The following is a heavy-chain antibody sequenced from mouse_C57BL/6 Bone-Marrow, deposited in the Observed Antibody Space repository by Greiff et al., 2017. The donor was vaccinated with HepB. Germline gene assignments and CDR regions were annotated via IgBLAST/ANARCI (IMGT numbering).Heavy chain of an antibody. CDR1: GFTFSSYG. V-gene: IGHV5-6*01. Sequence: EVQLVESGGDLVKPGGSLKLSCAASGFTFSSYGMSWVRQTPDKRLEWVATISSGGSYTYYPDSVKGRFTISRDNAKNTLYLQMSSLKSEDTAMYYCARFTGNYAMDYWGQGTSVTVSS. J-gene: IGHJ4*01. CDR3: ARFTGNYAMDY. D-gene: IGHD1-1*01. CDR2: ISSGGSYT.